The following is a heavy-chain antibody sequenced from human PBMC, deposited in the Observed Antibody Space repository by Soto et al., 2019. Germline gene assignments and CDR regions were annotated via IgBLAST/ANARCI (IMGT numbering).Heavy chain of an antibody. J-gene: IGHJ5*02. CDR1: GYTFTSYG. CDR3: AIAGLCISTSYYRNWSYP. CDR2: ISAYNGNT. Sequence: SVKVSCKAYGYTFTSYGISWVRQAPGQGLEWMGWISAYNGNTNYAQKLQGRVTMTTDTSTSTAYMELGSLRSDDTAGYYSAIAGLCISTSYYRNWSYPRGQRTLVTGYS. D-gene: IGHD2-2*01. V-gene: IGHV1-18*01.